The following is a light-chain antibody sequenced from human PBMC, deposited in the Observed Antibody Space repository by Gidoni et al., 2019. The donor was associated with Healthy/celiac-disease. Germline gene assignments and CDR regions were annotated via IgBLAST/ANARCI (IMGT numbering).Light chain of an antibody. CDR2: EVS. Sequence: QSALTQPASVSGSPGQSLTISCTGTSSDVGGYNYVSWYQQHPGKAPKLMLYEVSNRPSGVSNRFSGSKSGNTASLTISGLQAEDEADYYCSSYTSSSPRVFGTGTKVTVL. CDR1: SSDVGGYNY. V-gene: IGLV2-14*01. J-gene: IGLJ1*01. CDR3: SSYTSSSPRV.